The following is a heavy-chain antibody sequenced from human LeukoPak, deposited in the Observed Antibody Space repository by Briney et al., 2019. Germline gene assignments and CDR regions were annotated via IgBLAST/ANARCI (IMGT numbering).Heavy chain of an antibody. V-gene: IGHV1-18*01. J-gene: IGHJ3*02. CDR2: ISAYNGNT. Sequence: ASVTVSYQASGYTFTSYGIRWVPQAPGQGLEWMGWISAYNGNTNYAQKLQGRVTMTTDTSTSTAYMELRSLRSDDTAVYYCARDGAAYSSSSGAFDIWGQGTMVTVSS. CDR3: ARDGAAYSSSSGAFDI. CDR1: GYTFTSYG. D-gene: IGHD6-6*01.